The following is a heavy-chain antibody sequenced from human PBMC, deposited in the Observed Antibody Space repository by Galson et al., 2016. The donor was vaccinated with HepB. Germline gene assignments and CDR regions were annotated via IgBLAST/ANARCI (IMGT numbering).Heavy chain of an antibody. D-gene: IGHD6-13*01. CDR3: ARDPLGYSSRWNLARDGFDI. CDR2: IWYDGSNK. CDR1: GFTFSEYG. J-gene: IGHJ3*02. V-gene: IGHV3-33*01. Sequence: SLRLSCASSGFTFSEYGMHWVRQAPGKGLEWVAVIWYDGSNKYYADSVKGGFSISRDNSKKTLYLQMNSLRVEDTAVYYCARDPLGYSSRWNLARDGFDIWGQGTKVTVSS.